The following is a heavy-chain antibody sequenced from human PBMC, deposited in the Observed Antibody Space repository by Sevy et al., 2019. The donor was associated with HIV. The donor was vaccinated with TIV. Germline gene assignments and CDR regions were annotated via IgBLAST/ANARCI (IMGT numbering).Heavy chain of an antibody. D-gene: IGHD6-13*01. CDR2: ISSSSSHI. V-gene: IGHV3-21*01. CDR3: ARVAADDPDFYYYGMDV. CDR1: GFTFSSYA. J-gene: IGHJ6*02. Sequence: GGSLRLSCAASGFTFSSYAMNWVRQAPGKGLEWVSSISSSSSHIYAADSLKGRFTISRDNAKNSLFLQMNILRAEDTAIYYCARVAADDPDFYYYGMDVWGQGTTVTVSS.